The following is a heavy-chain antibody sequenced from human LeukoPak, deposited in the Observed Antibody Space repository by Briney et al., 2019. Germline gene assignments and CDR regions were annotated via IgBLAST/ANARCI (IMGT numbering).Heavy chain of an antibody. D-gene: IGHD3-10*01. CDR3: ARVGNILVQGATPDYFDY. V-gene: IGHV1-2*02. CDR1: GYTFTGHF. Sequence: ASVKVSCKASGYTFTGHFIHWVRQAPGQGLEWMGWINPDSGGTNYAQKFQGRVTVTTDTSISTAYMELNRLTYDDTAVYYCARVGNILVQGATPDYFDYWGQGTLVTVSS. J-gene: IGHJ4*02. CDR2: INPDSGGT.